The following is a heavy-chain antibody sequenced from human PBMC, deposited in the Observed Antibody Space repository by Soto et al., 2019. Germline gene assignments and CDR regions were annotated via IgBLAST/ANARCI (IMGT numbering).Heavy chain of an antibody. V-gene: IGHV3-7*03. J-gene: IGHJ4*02. CDR3: ARVRGTDYEIDY. Sequence: PWGSLRLSCTATVFMFGIYWMTWVRHVPGKGLQWVANIKRDGSEKYYVDFVKGRFTISRDNADNSVFLDMNNLRVDDTATYYCARVRGTDYEIDYWGQGALVTVSS. CDR1: VFMFGIYW. CDR2: IKRDGSEK. D-gene: IGHD4-17*01.